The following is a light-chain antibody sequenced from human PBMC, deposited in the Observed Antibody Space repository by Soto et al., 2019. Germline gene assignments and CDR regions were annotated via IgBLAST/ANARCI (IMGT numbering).Light chain of an antibody. V-gene: IGKV1-39*01. CDR2: AAS. Sequence: DIQMTQSPSSLSASVGDRVTITCRASQSISTYLNWYHQKPGKAPDLLIYAASSLKSGVPSRFSGSGSGTDFTLTITGLQPADFATYYCQQGYSNPWTFGQGTKVDI. CDR3: QQGYSNPWT. J-gene: IGKJ1*01. CDR1: QSISTY.